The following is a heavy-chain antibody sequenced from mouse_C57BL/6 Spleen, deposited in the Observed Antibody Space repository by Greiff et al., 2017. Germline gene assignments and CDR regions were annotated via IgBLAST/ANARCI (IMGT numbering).Heavy chain of an antibody. D-gene: IGHD1-1*01. CDR1: GFSLTSYG. CDR2: IWSGGST. J-gene: IGHJ4*01. V-gene: IGHV2-2*01. CDR3: ARTPLITTVVATYYYAMDY. Sequence: QVQLQQSGPGLVQPSQSLSITCTVSGFSLTSYGVHWVRQSPGKGLEWLGVIWSGGSTDNNAAFISSLSISKDNSKSQVFFKMNSLQADDTGIYYCARTPLITTVVATYYYAMDYWGQGASVTVSS.